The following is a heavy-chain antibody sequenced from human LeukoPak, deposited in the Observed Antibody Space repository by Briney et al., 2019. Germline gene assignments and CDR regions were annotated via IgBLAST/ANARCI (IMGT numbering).Heavy chain of an antibody. CDR2: ISGSGGST. J-gene: IGHJ4*02. V-gene: IGHV3-23*01. CDR3: ARVGQWLSFFDY. Sequence: GGSLRLSCAASGFTFSSYAMSWVRQAPGKGLEWVSAISGSGGSTYYADSVKGRFTISRDNAKNSLYLQMNSLRAEDTAVYYCARVGQWLSFFDYWGQGTLVTVSS. D-gene: IGHD6-19*01. CDR1: GFTFSSYA.